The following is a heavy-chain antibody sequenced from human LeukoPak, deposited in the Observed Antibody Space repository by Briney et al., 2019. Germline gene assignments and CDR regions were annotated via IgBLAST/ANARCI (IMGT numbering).Heavy chain of an antibody. CDR1: GGSMSDYY. J-gene: IGHJ4*02. D-gene: IGHD4-17*01. CDR3: ARLATYGDYSD. V-gene: IGHV4-59*08. Sequence: SETLSLTCTVSGGSMSDYYWSWTRQPPGKGPEWIGYIYYRGSTNYNPSLKSRVSMSIDTSKNQFSLRLSSVTAADTAVYYCARLATYGDYSDWGQGTLVTVSS. CDR2: IYYRGST.